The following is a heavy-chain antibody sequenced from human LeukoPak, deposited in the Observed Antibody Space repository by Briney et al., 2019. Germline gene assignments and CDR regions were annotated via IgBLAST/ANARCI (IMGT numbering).Heavy chain of an antibody. CDR1: GFTFSSYA. Sequence: PGGSLRLSCAASGFTFSSYAMSWVRQAPGKGLEWVATISGNSITTYYADSLKGRFTISRDASKSTLYLQMNSLRAEDTAIYFCAKDRTQGSGWYLIFDYWSQGTLVTVSS. CDR2: ISGNSITT. D-gene: IGHD6-19*01. V-gene: IGHV3-23*01. J-gene: IGHJ4*02. CDR3: AKDRTQGSGWYLIFDY.